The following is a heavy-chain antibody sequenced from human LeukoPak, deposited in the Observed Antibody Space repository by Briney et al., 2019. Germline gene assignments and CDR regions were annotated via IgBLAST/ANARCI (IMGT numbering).Heavy chain of an antibody. CDR3: AGMAHGDY. V-gene: IGHV3-21*01. J-gene: IGHJ4*02. CDR2: ISSSSSYI. CDR1: GFTFSSYS. Sequence: GGSMRLSSAASGFTFSSYSMNWVRQAPGRWMEWVSSISSSSSYIYYADSVKGRFTISRDNAKNSLYLQMNSLRAEDTAVYYCAGMAHGDYWGQGTLVTVSS. D-gene: IGHD6-13*01.